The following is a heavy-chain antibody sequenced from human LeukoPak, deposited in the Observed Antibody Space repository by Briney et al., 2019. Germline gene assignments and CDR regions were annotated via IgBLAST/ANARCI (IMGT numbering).Heavy chain of an antibody. D-gene: IGHD2-2*01. CDR2: IKQDGSEK. J-gene: IGHJ6*04. CDR3: VRDCSSASLSSGCYYAMEV. V-gene: IGHV3-7*03. Sequence: PGGSLRLSCAASGFTFNDYWMTWVRQAPGKGLEWVAHIKQDGSEKYYVDSLKGRFTISRDNAKNSLFLQMNSLRAEDTAVYYCVRDCSSASLSSGCYYAMEVWGKGTTVTVSS. CDR1: GFTFNDYW.